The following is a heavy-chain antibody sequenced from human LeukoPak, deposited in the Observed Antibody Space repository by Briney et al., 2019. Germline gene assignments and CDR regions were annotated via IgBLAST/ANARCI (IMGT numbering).Heavy chain of an antibody. V-gene: IGHV3-30-3*02. CDR2: ISYDGSNK. Sequence: GRSLRLSCAASGFTFSSYAMHWVRQAPGKGLEWVAVISYDGSNKYYADSVKGRFTISRDNSKNTLYLQMNSLRAEDTAVYYCAKSVSGYRDYWGQGTLVTVSS. CDR3: AKSVSGYRDY. CDR1: GFTFSSYA. D-gene: IGHD3-3*01. J-gene: IGHJ4*02.